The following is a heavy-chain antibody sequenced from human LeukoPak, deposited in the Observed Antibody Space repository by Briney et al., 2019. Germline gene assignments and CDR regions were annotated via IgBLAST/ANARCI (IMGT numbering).Heavy chain of an antibody. D-gene: IGHD3-10*01. V-gene: IGHV1-18*01. J-gene: IGHJ3*01. CDR3: ARDVSEGFGERVMDAFDL. CDR2: VSPYNGNT. CDR1: GYNFVTYS. Sequence: ASVKVSCKASGYNFVTYSLTWVRQAPGQGLEWVGCVSPYNGNTDCAQRVQGRVTMTTDTSTSTAYMELRSLKYDDTAMYYCARDVSEGFGERVMDAFDLWGQGTMVTVSS.